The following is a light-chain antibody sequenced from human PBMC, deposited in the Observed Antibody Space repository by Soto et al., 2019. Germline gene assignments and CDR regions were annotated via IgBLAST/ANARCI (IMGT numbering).Light chain of an antibody. Sequence: EIVMTQSPATLSVSPGEGATVSCRASRSVSSHLAWYQHKPGQAPRLLFYGASNRATGIPDRFSGSGSGTDFTLTISRLEPEDFAVYYCHQYDSSPSTFGQGTKVDIK. V-gene: IGKV3-20*01. J-gene: IGKJ1*01. CDR1: RSVSSH. CDR3: HQYDSSPST. CDR2: GAS.